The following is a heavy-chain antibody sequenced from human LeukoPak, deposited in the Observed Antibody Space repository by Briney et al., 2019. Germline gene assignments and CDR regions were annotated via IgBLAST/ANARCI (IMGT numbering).Heavy chain of an antibody. J-gene: IGHJ5*02. CDR1: GGSVINYY. CDR2: HTFCSGDT. V-gene: IGHV4-4*09. CDR3: ARGHYDFNP. Sequence: TSETLSLTCTVSGGSVINYYWSWIRQPPGKGLEWIAHTFCSGDTFSSADTIYNPSFESRVTISVNKSNNQVSLTLTSVTAADTAVYFCARGHYDFNPWGQGILVTVSS. D-gene: IGHD3-3*01.